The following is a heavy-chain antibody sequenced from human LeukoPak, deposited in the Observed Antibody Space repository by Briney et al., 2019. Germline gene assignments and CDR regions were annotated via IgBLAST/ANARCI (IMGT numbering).Heavy chain of an antibody. J-gene: IGHJ4*02. CDR2: IGTAGDT. V-gene: IGHV3-13*01. CDR1: GFTFSRND. D-gene: IGHD4-23*01. Sequence: GGSLRLSCAASGFTFSRNDMHWVRQVTGKGLEWVSAIGTAGDTYYADSVKGRFTISRENAKNSVFLQMNTLRVGDTAVYYCAIGGGNLPFDSWGQGTLVTVSS. CDR3: AIGGGNLPFDS.